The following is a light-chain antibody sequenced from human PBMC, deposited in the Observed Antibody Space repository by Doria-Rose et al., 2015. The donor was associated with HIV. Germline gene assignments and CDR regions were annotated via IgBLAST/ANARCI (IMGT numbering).Light chain of an antibody. J-gene: IGKJ1*01. CDR3: HQYGTSWT. V-gene: IGKV3-20*01. CDR1: QSFSSTY. Sequence: EIVMTQSPGTLSLSPGARATLSCRASQSFSSTYLAWYKQKPGHAPSRLIYDGSSRTTGIPDRFSASGSATDFTLTINRLEPEDFALYYCHQYGTSWTFGQGTKVEI. CDR2: DGS.